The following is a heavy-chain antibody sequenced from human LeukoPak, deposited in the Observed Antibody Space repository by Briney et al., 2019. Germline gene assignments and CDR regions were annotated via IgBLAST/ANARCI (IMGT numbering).Heavy chain of an antibody. Sequence: GGSLRLSCAASGFIFTNYGMDWVRQAPGKGPEWVSCISSGGSYIYYADALKGRFTISRDNAKKSLYLQMNSLRAEDTALYYCATGGSNSEAFEIWGRGTMVTVSS. V-gene: IGHV3-21*01. CDR1: GFIFTNYG. CDR3: ATGGSNSEAFEI. D-gene: IGHD1-26*01. J-gene: IGHJ3*02. CDR2: ISSGGSYI.